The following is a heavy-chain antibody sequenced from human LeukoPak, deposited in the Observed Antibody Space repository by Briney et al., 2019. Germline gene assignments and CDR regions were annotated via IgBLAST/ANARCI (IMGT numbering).Heavy chain of an antibody. Sequence: GGSLRLSCAASGFTFDDYAMHWVRQAPGKGLEWVSGISWNSGSIGYADSVKGRFTISRDNAKNSLYLQMNSLRAEDTALYYCAKDRGMVQIYGMDVWGQGTTVTVSS. D-gene: IGHD3-10*01. CDR1: GFTFDDYA. CDR3: AKDRGMVQIYGMDV. V-gene: IGHV3-9*01. J-gene: IGHJ6*02. CDR2: ISWNSGSI.